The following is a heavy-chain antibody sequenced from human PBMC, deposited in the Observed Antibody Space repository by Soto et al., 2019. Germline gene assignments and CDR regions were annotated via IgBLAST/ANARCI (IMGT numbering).Heavy chain of an antibody. CDR3: AKDHVGATSPYYFDY. D-gene: IGHD1-26*01. J-gene: IGHJ4*02. CDR2: ISGSGGRT. CDR1: GFTFSSYA. V-gene: IGHV3-23*01. Sequence: EVQLLESGGGLVQPGGSLRLSCAASGFTFSSYAMSWVRQAPGKGLEWVSAISGSGGRTYYADSVKGRFTISRDNSKNTLYLQMNSLRAEDTAVYYCAKDHVGATSPYYFDYWGQGTLVTVSS.